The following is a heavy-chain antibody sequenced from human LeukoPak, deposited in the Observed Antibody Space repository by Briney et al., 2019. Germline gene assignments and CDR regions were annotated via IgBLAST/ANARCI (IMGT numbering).Heavy chain of an antibody. V-gene: IGHV3-20*04. Sequence: GGSLRPSCAASGFTFSRYWMSWVRQAPGKGLEWVSGINWNGDRIGYADSVKGRFTISRDNAKNSLYLQMNSLRAEDTALYYCARSRITIFGVITRGAFDIWGQGAMVTVSS. J-gene: IGHJ3*02. CDR2: INWNGDRI. D-gene: IGHD3-3*01. CDR1: GFTFSRYW. CDR3: ARSRITIFGVITRGAFDI.